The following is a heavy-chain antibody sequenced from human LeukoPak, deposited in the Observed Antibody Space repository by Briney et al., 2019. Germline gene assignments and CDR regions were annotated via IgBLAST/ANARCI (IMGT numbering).Heavy chain of an antibody. D-gene: IGHD3-3*01. CDR3: AREIRRSGLGSY. Sequence: SETLSLTCVVYGGSLSTYYWSWIRQPPGKGLEWIGEINHSGSTNYNPSLKSRLTISVDTSKSQFSLKLSSVTAADTAVYYCAREIRRSGLGSYWGQGTLVTVSS. J-gene: IGHJ4*02. CDR1: GGSLSTYY. V-gene: IGHV4-34*01. CDR2: INHSGST.